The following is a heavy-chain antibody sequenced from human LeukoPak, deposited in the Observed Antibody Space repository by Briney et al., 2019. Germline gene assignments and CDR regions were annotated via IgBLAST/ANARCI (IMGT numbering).Heavy chain of an antibody. Sequence: GGSLRLYCAASGFTVSSYAMSWVRQAPGKGLVWVSAISGSGGSTYYADSVKGRFTISRDISKNTLYLQMNSLRAEDTAVYYCAKDIVPAIDYWGQGTLVTVSS. V-gene: IGHV3-23*01. D-gene: IGHD2-8*01. CDR3: AKDIVPAIDY. J-gene: IGHJ4*02. CDR2: ISGSGGST. CDR1: GFTVSSYA.